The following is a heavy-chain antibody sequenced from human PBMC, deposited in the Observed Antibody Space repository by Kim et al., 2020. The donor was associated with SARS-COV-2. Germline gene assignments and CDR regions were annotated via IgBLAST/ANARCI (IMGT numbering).Heavy chain of an antibody. CDR3: ARVNYDYVWGSYLDY. J-gene: IGHJ4*02. Sequence: DSVKGRFTISRDNAKNSLYLQMNSLRDEDTAVYYCARVNYDYVWGSYLDYWGQGTLVTVSS. D-gene: IGHD3-16*02. V-gene: IGHV3-48*02.